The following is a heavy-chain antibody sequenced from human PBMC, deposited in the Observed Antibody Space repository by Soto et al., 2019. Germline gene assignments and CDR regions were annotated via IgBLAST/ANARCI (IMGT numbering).Heavy chain of an antibody. Sequence: QVQLVQSGAEVKKPGASVKVSCKASGYTFTSYDINWVRQATGQGLEWMAWMNPNSGNTGYAQKCQGRVTMTRNTSISTAYMELSSLRSEDTAVYYCARVDEYYYDRTYGMDVWGQGTTVTVSS. D-gene: IGHD3-22*01. J-gene: IGHJ6*02. CDR3: ARVDEYYYDRTYGMDV. CDR2: MNPNSGNT. CDR1: GYTFTSYD. V-gene: IGHV1-8*01.